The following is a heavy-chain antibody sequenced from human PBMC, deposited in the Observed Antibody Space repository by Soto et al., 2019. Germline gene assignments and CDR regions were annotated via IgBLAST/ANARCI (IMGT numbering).Heavy chain of an antibody. Sequence: ASVKVSCQPSGYTFTGYYMHWVRQAPGQGLEWMGWINPNIGGTNYAQKFQGRVTMTRDTSISTAYMELSRLRSDDTAVYYCARVSYYYDSGGYKCFDYRGEGPPVTV. CDR1: GYTFTGYY. CDR3: ARVSYYYDSGGYKCFDY. CDR2: INPNIGGT. J-gene: IGHJ5*01. D-gene: IGHD3-22*01. V-gene: IGHV1-2*02.